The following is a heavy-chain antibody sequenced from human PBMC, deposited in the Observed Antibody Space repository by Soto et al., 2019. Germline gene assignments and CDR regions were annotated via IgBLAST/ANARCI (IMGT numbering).Heavy chain of an antibody. Sequence: SETLSLTCVVYGGSFSGYYWSWIRQSPGKGLEWIGSINHRGSTSCNPSLEPRDTITVYTSKNQSSLKLPSVTAADTAMYYCARDGLCTCTTCRVGNWFDPWGQGTLVTVSS. CDR3: ARDGLCTCTTCRVGNWFDP. CDR1: GGSFSGYY. J-gene: IGHJ5*02. V-gene: IGHV4-34*01. D-gene: IGHD2-2*01. CDR2: INHRGST.